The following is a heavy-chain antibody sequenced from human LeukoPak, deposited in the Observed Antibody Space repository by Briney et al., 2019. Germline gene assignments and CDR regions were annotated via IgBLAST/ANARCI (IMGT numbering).Heavy chain of an antibody. CDR1: GNSFASSW. CDR2: IYPGDSET. Sequence: GESLKISCKGSGNSFASSWIGWVRQMPGKGLEWMGIIYPGDSETRYSPSFQGHVTISADKSISTAYLRWSSLKASDTAMYYCARPPDSSGYNYFDYWGQGTLVTVSS. V-gene: IGHV5-51*01. J-gene: IGHJ4*02. CDR3: ARPPDSSGYNYFDY. D-gene: IGHD3-22*01.